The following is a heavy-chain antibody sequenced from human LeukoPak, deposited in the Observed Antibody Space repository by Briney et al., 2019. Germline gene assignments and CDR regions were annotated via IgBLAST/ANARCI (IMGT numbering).Heavy chain of an antibody. CDR1: GGTFSSYA. J-gene: IGHJ5*02. CDR3: ARVQRQGIVVVPAAIGWFDP. V-gene: IGHV1-69*13. Sequence: SVKVSCKASGGTFSSYAISWVRQAPGQGLEWMGGIIPIFGTANYAQKFQGRVTITADESTSTAYVELSSLRSEDTAVYYCARVQRQGIVVVPAAIGWFDPWGQGTLVTVSS. D-gene: IGHD2-2*01. CDR2: IIPIFGTA.